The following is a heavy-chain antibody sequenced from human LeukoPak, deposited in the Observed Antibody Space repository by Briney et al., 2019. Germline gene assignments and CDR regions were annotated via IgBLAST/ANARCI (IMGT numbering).Heavy chain of an antibody. CDR1: GYSFPNYW. D-gene: IGHD2-2*02. V-gene: IGHV5-51*01. Sequence: KGGESLKISCKGSGYSFPNYWIGWVRQMPGKGLEWMGIIYPGDSHTRYSPSFQDQVTISVDKSISTAYLQWCSLKASDTAMYYCARGPYAYTSSATLGSYNWFDPWGQGSLVTVSS. J-gene: IGHJ5*02. CDR2: IYPGDSHT. CDR3: ARGPYAYTSSATLGSYNWFDP.